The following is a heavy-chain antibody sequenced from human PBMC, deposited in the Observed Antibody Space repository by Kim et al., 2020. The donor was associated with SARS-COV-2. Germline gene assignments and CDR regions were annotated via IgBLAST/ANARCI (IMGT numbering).Heavy chain of an antibody. CDR2: INHSGST. Sequence: SETLSLTCGVYGGSLNGYYLSWIRQPPGKGLEWIGEINHSGSTNYNPSLKSRVTMSVDTSKNRFSLNMTSVTAADAAVYYCAQGRMGSWNHNYFDPRGQGTLVSVS. V-gene: IGHV4-34*01. D-gene: IGHD6-13*01. CDR1: GGSLNGYY. CDR3: AQGRMGSWNHNYFDP. J-gene: IGHJ5*02.